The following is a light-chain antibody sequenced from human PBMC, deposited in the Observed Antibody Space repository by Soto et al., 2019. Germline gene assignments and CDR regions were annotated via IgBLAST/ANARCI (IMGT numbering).Light chain of an antibody. CDR3: QQFNTYPIT. J-gene: IGKJ5*01. V-gene: IGKV1-13*02. CDR2: DVS. Sequence: AIQLTQSPSSLSASVGDRVTITCRASQDIRDALAWYQQKPGKAPKLLIYDVSSLESGVPSRFSGSGSGTDFTLTISSLQPEDFATYYCQQFNTYPITFGQGTRLEIK. CDR1: QDIRDA.